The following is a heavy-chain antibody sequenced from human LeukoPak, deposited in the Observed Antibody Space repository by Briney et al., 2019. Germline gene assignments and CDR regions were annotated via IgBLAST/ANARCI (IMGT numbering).Heavy chain of an antibody. Sequence: GGSLRLSCAASGVTFSDYYMSWIRQAPGKGLQWVSYIGTGGSITYYADSVKGRFTISRDNDKNSLYLQMNSLGVEDTAVYYCARILEGYHYYMDVWGKGTTVTVSS. CDR3: ARILEGYHYYMDV. J-gene: IGHJ6*03. V-gene: IGHV3-11*04. CDR2: IGTGGSIT. CDR1: GVTFSDYY.